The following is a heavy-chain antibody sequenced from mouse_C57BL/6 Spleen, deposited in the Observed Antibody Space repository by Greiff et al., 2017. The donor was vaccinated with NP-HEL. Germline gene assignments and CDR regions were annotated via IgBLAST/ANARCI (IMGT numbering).Heavy chain of an antibody. CDR2: IYPGDGDT. D-gene: IGHD2-4*01. Sequence: QVQLKESGPELVKPGASVKISCKASGYAFSSSWMNWVKQRPGKGLEWIGRIYPGDGDTNYNGKFKGKATLTADKSSSTAYMQLSSLTSEDSAVYFCARYDYGAVDYWGQGTTLTVSS. V-gene: IGHV1-82*01. CDR3: ARYDYGAVDY. J-gene: IGHJ2*01. CDR1: GYAFSSSW.